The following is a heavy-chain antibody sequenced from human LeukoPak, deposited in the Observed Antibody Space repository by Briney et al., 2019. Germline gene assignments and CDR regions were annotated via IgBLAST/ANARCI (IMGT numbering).Heavy chain of an antibody. Sequence: ASVKVSCKASGYTFTSYGISWVRQAPGQGLEWMGWISAYNGNTNYAQKLQGRVTMTTDTSTSTAYMELRSPRSDDTAVYYCARDHDYDILTGYVYYFDYWGQGTLVTVSS. J-gene: IGHJ4*02. CDR1: GYTFTSYG. D-gene: IGHD3-9*01. V-gene: IGHV1-18*01. CDR2: ISAYNGNT. CDR3: ARDHDYDILTGYVYYFDY.